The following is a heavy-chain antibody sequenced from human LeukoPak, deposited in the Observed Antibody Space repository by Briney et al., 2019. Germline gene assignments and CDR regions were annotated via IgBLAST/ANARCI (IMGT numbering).Heavy chain of an antibody. V-gene: IGHV4-59*08. Sequence: SETLSLTCNVSGDSISSDYWSWIRQPPGKGLEWIGHIYYSGSTNYNPSLKSRVTISVDTSKNQFSLKLSSVTAADTAVYYCASEGRYCSGGSCPNWFDPWGQGTLVTVSS. J-gene: IGHJ5*02. CDR3: ASEGRYCSGGSCPNWFDP. CDR2: IYYSGST. CDR1: GDSISSDY. D-gene: IGHD2-15*01.